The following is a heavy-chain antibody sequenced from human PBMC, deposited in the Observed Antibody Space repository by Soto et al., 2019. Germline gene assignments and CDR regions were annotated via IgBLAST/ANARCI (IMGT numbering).Heavy chain of an antibody. J-gene: IGHJ4*02. CDR3: AKGKGLTVPSTNY. CDR1: GFTFSSFA. Sequence: GGSLRLSCAASGFTFSSFAMSWVRQAPGKGLEWVSGISGSGTSTYYADSVKGRFTISRDNSKNTLFLQMNSLRAEDTAVYYCAKGKGLTVPSTNYWGQGTLVTVSS. D-gene: IGHD2-2*01. CDR2: ISGSGTST. V-gene: IGHV3-23*01.